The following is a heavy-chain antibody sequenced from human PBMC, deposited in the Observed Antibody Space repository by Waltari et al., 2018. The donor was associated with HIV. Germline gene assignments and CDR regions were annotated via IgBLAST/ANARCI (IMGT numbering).Heavy chain of an antibody. V-gene: IGHV3-9*01. CDR3: AKDRGPFIAVAGT. Sequence: EVQLVESGGGLVQPGRSLRLSCAASGFTFDDYAMHWVRQPPGKGLEWVSGISWNSGSIDYADSVKGRFTIPRDNTKNSLYLQMNSVRAEHTALYYCAKDRGPFIAVAGTWGQGTLVTVSS. CDR2: ISWNSGSI. D-gene: IGHD6-19*01. CDR1: GFTFDDYA. J-gene: IGHJ5*02.